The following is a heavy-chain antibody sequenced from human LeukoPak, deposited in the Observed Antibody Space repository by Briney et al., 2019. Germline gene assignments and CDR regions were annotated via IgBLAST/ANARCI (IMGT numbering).Heavy chain of an antibody. V-gene: IGHV4-59*01. D-gene: IGHD3-9*01. CDR3: ARLRILTGYYKIFDY. CDR2: IYYSGST. J-gene: IGHJ4*02. Sequence: SETLSLTCTVPGGSISSYYWRWIRKPPGKGLEWIGYIYYSGSTNYNPSLKSRVTISVDTFKNQFSLKLSSVTAADTAVYYCARLRILTGYYKIFDYWGQGTLVTVSS. CDR1: GGSISSYY.